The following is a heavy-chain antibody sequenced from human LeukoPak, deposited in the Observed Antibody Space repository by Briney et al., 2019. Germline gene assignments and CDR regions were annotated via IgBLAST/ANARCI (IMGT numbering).Heavy chain of an antibody. J-gene: IGHJ6*04. CDR2: INPTAGST. Sequence: ASVKVSCKASGYTFTSYYLHWVRQAPGQGLEWMGIINPTAGSTSHVQRFQGRITLTRDTSASTVYMELSSLRSEDTAVYYCASSNWYSYGIDVWGEGTTVTVSS. CDR1: GYTFTSYY. V-gene: IGHV1-46*01. CDR3: ASSNWYSYGIDV. D-gene: IGHD6-13*01.